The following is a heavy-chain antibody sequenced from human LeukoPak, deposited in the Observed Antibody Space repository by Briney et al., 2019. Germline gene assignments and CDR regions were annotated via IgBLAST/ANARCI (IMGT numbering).Heavy chain of an antibody. V-gene: IGHV4-59*12. D-gene: IGHD6-6*01. Sequence: SETLSLTCTVSGGSISSYYWSWIRQPPGKGLEWIGYIYYSGITNYNPSLKSRVTISVDTSKNQFSLKLSSVTAADTAVYYCAREGNSSSPFDYWGQGTLVTVSS. J-gene: IGHJ4*02. CDR3: AREGNSSSPFDY. CDR1: GGSISSYY. CDR2: IYYSGIT.